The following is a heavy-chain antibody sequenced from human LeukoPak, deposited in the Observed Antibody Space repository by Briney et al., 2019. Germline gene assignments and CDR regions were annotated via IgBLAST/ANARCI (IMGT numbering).Heavy chain of an antibody. Sequence: ASVKVSCKAFGYTFTAYYMHWVRQATGQGLEWMGYKNPNSGNSAYAQKFQGRVTITTDASITTAYMELSGLRSEDTALYYCAREGLDYWGQGTLVTVSS. J-gene: IGHJ4*02. CDR2: KNPNSGNS. CDR3: AREGLDY. V-gene: IGHV1-8*03. CDR1: GYTFTAYY.